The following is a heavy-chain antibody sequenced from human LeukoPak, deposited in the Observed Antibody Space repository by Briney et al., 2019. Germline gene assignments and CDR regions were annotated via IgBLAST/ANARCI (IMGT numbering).Heavy chain of an antibody. D-gene: IGHD3-16*01. CDR2: IYYSGST. Sequence: GSLRLSRAASGFTVSSNYMSWVRQPPGKGLEWIGSIYYSGSTYYNPSLKSRVTISVDTSKNQFSLKLSSVTAADTAVYYCASGGTIGGNFDYWGQGTLVTVSS. CDR1: GFTVSSNY. V-gene: IGHV4-39*01. J-gene: IGHJ4*02. CDR3: ASGGTIGGNFDY.